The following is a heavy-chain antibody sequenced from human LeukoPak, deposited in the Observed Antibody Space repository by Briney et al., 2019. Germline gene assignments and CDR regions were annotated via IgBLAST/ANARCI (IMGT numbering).Heavy chain of an antibody. V-gene: IGHV3-66*01. Sequence: GGSLRLSCAASGFTVSSNYMSWVRQAPGKGLEWVSVIYSGGSTYYADSVKGRFTISRDNAKNSLYLQMNSLRAEDTAVYYCARVLSGRGSLYSYYYYMDVWGKGTTVTISS. D-gene: IGHD3-10*01. CDR1: GFTVSSNY. J-gene: IGHJ6*03. CDR3: ARVLSGRGSLYSYYYYMDV. CDR2: IYSGGST.